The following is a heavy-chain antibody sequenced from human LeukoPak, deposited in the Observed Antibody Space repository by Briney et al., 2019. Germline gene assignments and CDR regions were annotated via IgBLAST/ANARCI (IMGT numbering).Heavy chain of an antibody. Sequence: SETLSLTCAVYGGSFSGYYWSWIRQPPGKGLEWIGEINHSGSTNYNPSLKSRVTISVETSKNQFSLKLSSVTAADTAVYYCARHGDVLLWFGGLAPFDYWGQGTLVTVSS. D-gene: IGHD3-10*01. CDR1: GGSFSGYY. CDR3: ARHGDVLLWFGGLAPFDY. V-gene: IGHV4-34*01. CDR2: INHSGST. J-gene: IGHJ4*02.